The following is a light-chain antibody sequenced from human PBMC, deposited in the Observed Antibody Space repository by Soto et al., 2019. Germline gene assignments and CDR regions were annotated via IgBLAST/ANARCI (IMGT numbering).Light chain of an antibody. CDR1: QSVSTSY. Sequence: EIVLTQSPGTLSFSPVERSTLSCRASQSVSTSYLAWYRQRPGQAPRLLIYGASSRATGVPDRFSGSGSATDFTLTISRLESEDFAVFYCQQYGSSPPTFGQGTKVDIK. CDR3: QQYGSSPPT. CDR2: GAS. J-gene: IGKJ1*01. V-gene: IGKV3-20*01.